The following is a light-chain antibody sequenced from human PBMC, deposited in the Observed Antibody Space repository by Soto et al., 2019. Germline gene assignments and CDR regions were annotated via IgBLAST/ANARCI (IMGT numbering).Light chain of an antibody. J-gene: IGKJ5*01. CDR2: GAS. V-gene: IGKV3-20*01. Sequence: EFVLTQSPGILSLSPGERASLSCGASQSISSSFLAWYQQKPGQAPRLLIYGASSRATGIPDRFSGTGSETDFTLTISRLEPEDFAVYYCQQYDNSPITFGQGTRLEIK. CDR1: QSISSSF. CDR3: QQYDNSPIT.